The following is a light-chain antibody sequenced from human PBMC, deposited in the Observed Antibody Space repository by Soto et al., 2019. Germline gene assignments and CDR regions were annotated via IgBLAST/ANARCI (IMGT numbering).Light chain of an antibody. CDR1: SSDVGSYNL. Sequence: QSVLTQPASVSGSPGQSTTISCTGTSSDVGSYNLVSWYQQHPGKAPKLMIYEGSKRPSGVSNRFSGSKSGNTASLTISGLQAEDEADYYCCSYAGSSTFLVFGGGTQRPS. CDR3: CSYAGSSTFLV. V-gene: IGLV2-23*03. CDR2: EGS. J-gene: IGLJ2*01.